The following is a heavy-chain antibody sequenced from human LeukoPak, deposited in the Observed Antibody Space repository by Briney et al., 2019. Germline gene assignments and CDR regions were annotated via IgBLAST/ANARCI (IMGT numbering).Heavy chain of an antibody. J-gene: IGHJ6*02. D-gene: IGHD2-21*01. CDR1: GFTFSSYG. CDR2: IRYDGSNK. Sequence: GGSLRPSCAASGFTFSSYGMHWVRQAPGKGLEWVAFIRYDGSNKYYADSVKGRFTISRDNSKNTLYLQMNSLRAEDTAVYYCAKACPRPLFIRRYYYYGMDVWGQGTTVTVSS. CDR3: AKACPRPLFIRRYYYYGMDV. V-gene: IGHV3-30*02.